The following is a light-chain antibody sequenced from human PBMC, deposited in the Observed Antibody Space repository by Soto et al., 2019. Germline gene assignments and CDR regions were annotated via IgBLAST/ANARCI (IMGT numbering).Light chain of an antibody. V-gene: IGKV1-5*03. J-gene: IGKJ1*01. CDR3: QQYDSYPGT. Sequence: DIPMTQSPSTLSASVGDRVTITCRASQSVSNWLAWYQQKPGKAPKLLIYKATGLENGVPSRFSGSGSGTEFTLTISCLQPDDFATYYCQQYDSYPGTFGQGTKVEIK. CDR1: QSVSNW. CDR2: KAT.